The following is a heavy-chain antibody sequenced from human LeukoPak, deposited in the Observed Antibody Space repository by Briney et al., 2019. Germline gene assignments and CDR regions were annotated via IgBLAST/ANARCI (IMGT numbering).Heavy chain of an antibody. J-gene: IGHJ4*02. CDR2: INHSRST. V-gene: IGHV4-34*01. D-gene: IGHD2-15*01. Sequence: PSETLSLTCAVYGGSFSGYYWSWIRQPPGKGLEWIGEINHSRSTNYNPSLKSRVTISVDTSKNQFSLKLSSVTAADTAVYYCARLVVVAATRFAPRDSDYWGQGTLVTVSS. CDR1: GGSFSGYY. CDR3: ARLVVVAATRFAPRDSDY.